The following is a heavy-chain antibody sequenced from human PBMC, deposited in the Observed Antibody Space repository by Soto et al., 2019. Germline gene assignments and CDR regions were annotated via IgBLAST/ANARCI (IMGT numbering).Heavy chain of an antibody. CDR2: IRSKANSYAT. J-gene: IGHJ4*02. Sequence: GGSLRLSCAASGFTFSGSAMHWVRQASGKGLEWVGRIRSKANSYATAYAASVKGRFTISRDDSKNTAYLQMNSLKTEDTAVYYCTDGNLEWLLSNFGYWGQGTLVTVSS. CDR1: GFTFSGSA. D-gene: IGHD3-3*01. CDR3: TDGNLEWLLSNFGY. V-gene: IGHV3-73*01.